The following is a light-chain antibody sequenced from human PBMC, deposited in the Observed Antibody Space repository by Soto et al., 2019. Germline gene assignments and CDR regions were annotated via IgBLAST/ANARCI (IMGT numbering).Light chain of an antibody. V-gene: IGKV3-20*01. CDR3: QQFGGSLTWT. CDR2: DAS. Sequence: EIVLTQSPGTLSLSPGERATLSCRASQSVSSSYLAWYQQKPGQAPRLLIYDASSRATGIPDRFSGSGSGTDFTLTISRLEPEDCAVYYCQQFGGSLTWTFGQGTKVDIK. J-gene: IGKJ1*01. CDR1: QSVSSSY.